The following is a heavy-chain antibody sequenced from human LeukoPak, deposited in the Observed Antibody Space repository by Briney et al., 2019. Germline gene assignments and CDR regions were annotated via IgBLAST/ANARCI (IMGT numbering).Heavy chain of an antibody. CDR1: GGSISSSSYY. CDR3: ARGRWLPSGVAY. J-gene: IGHJ4*02. V-gene: IGHV4-39*07. Sequence: SETLSLTCTVSGGSISSSSYYWGWIRQPPGKGLEWIGSIYYSGSTYYNPSLKSRVTISVDTSKNQFSLKLSSVTAADTAVYYCARGRWLPSGVAYWGQGTLVTVSS. CDR2: IYYSGST. D-gene: IGHD5-12*01.